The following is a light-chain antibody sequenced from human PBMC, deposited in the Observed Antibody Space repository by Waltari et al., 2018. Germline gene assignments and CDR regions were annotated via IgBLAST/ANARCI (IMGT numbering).Light chain of an antibody. J-gene: IGLJ2*01. CDR1: TGAVTSGHF. V-gene: IGLV7-46*01. Sequence: QAVVTQEPSLTVSPGGTVTLTCGSNTGAVTSGHFPYWFQQKPGQAPVTLIYDASNRHSCTPARFSGSLLGGKAALTLSGAQPEDEADYYCLLSFSGADVVFGGGTKLTVL. CDR2: DAS. CDR3: LLSFSGADVV.